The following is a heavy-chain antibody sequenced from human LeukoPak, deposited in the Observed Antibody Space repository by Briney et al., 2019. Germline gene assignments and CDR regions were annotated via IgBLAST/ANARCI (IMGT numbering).Heavy chain of an antibody. Sequence: GGSLRLSCAASGFTFSSYWMHWVRHGPGKGLVWVSRINTEGSSTSYADSVKGRFTISRDNAKNTLYLQMSSLRAEDTAIYYCARDYDRYYMDVWGKGTTVTVSS. J-gene: IGHJ6*03. D-gene: IGHD3-3*01. CDR3: ARDYDRYYMDV. CDR2: INTEGSST. CDR1: GFTFSSYW. V-gene: IGHV3-74*01.